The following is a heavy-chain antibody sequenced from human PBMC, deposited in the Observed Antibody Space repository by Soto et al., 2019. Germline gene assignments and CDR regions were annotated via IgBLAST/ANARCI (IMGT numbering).Heavy chain of an antibody. CDR2: SIPIFGTA. J-gene: IGHJ6*02. CDR1: GGTFSSYA. D-gene: IGHD6-6*01. Sequence: QVQLVQSGAEVKKPGSSVKVSCKASGGTFSSYAISWVRHAPGQGLEWMGGSIPIFGTANYAQKFQGRVTITADESKSTADMELSSLRSEDTAVSYCVVAARINYYYYGMDVWGQGTTVTVSS. V-gene: IGHV1-69*01. CDR3: VVAARINYYYYGMDV.